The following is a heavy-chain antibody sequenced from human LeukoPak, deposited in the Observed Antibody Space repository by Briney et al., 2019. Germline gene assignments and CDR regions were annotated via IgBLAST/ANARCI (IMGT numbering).Heavy chain of an antibody. CDR3: ARGGVVGATSESNAFDI. J-gene: IGHJ3*02. D-gene: IGHD1-26*01. V-gene: IGHV1-46*01. CDR2: INPSGGST. Sequence: ASVKVSCKASGGTFSSYAMNWVRQAPGQGLEWMGIINPSGGSTSYAQKFQGRVTMTRDTSTSTVYMELSSLRSEDTAVYYCARGGVVGATSESNAFDIWGQGTMVTVSS. CDR1: GGTFSSYA.